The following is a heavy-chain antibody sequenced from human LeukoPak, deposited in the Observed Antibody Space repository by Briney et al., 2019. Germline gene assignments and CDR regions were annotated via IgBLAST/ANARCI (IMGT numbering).Heavy chain of an antibody. CDR1: GGSISSRSYY. V-gene: IGHV4-39*01. CDR3: ARHADYGDYAFDY. D-gene: IGHD4-17*01. J-gene: IGHJ4*02. Sequence: SETLSVICTVSGGSISSRSYYWGWIRQPPGKGLEWIGSIYYSGSTYYNPSLKSRVTISVDTSKNQFSLKLSSVTAADTAVYYCARHADYGDYAFDYWGQGTLVTVSS. CDR2: IYYSGST.